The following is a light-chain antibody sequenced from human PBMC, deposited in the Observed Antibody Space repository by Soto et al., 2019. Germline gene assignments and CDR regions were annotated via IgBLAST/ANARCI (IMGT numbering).Light chain of an antibody. CDR2: GAS. Sequence: EIVLTQSPDTLSLSPGERATLSCRASPSVSSSYLAWYQQKPGQAPRLLIYGASSRATGTPDRFSGSESGTDFTLTISSLEPEDSAVYYCQQYGSSPKTFGQGTKVDIK. J-gene: IGKJ1*01. CDR1: PSVSSSY. V-gene: IGKV3-20*01. CDR3: QQYGSSPKT.